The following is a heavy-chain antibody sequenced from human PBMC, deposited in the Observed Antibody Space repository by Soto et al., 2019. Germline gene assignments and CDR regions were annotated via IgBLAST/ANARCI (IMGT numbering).Heavy chain of an antibody. CDR3: ARDRYSSGYFDY. J-gene: IGHJ4*02. V-gene: IGHV4-61*08. Sequence: PSETLSLTCTVSGGSISSGGYYWSWIRQHPGKGLEWIGYIYYSGSTNYNPSLKSRVTISVDTSKNQFSLKLSSVTAADTAVYYCARDRYSSGYFDYWGQGTLVTVSS. D-gene: IGHD6-19*01. CDR2: IYYSGST. CDR1: GGSISSGGYY.